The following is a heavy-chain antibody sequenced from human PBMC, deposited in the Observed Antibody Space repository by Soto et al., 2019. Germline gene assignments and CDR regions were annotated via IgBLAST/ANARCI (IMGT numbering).Heavy chain of an antibody. CDR2: ISGSGGST. CDR3: ANRYSGYDHFDY. Sequence: GGSLRLSCAASGFTFSSYAMSWVRQAPGKGLEWVSAISGSGGSTYYADSVKGRFTISRDNSKNTLYLQMNSLRAEDTAVYYCANRYSGYDHFDYWGQGTLVTVSS. J-gene: IGHJ4*02. D-gene: IGHD5-12*01. V-gene: IGHV3-23*01. CDR1: GFTFSSYA.